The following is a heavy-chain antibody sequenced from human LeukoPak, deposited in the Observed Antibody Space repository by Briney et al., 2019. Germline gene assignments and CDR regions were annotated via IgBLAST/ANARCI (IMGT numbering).Heavy chain of an antibody. CDR1: GGSISSYY. D-gene: IGHD4-11*01. J-gene: IGHJ4*02. CDR3: ARNSNYLYFDY. V-gene: IGHV4-59*01. Sequence: PSETLSLACTVSGGSISSYYWSWIRQPPGKGLEWIGYIYYSGSTNYNPSLKSRVTISVDTSKNQFSLKLNSVTAADTAVYYCARNSNYLYFDYWGQGTLVTVSS. CDR2: IYYSGST.